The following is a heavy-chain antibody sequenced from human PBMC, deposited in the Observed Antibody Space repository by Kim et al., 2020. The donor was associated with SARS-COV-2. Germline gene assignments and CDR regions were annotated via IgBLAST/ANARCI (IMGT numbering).Heavy chain of an antibody. D-gene: IGHD5-18*01. CDR1: GSSISSSSYY. CDR3: ARVTLNVDTAMVTVFDY. V-gene: IGHV4-39*07. Sequence: SETLSLTCTVSGSSISSSSYYCGWIRQPPGKGLEWIGSIYYSGSTYYNPSLKIRVTISVDTSKNQFSLKLSSVTAADTAVYYCARVTLNVDTAMVTVFDYWGQGTLVTVSS. CDR2: IYYSGST. J-gene: IGHJ4*02.